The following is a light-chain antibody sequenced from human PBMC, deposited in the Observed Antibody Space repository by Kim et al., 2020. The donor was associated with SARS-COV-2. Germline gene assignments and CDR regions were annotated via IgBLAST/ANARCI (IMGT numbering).Light chain of an antibody. CDR2: RAS. Sequence: GDRVTITCRASQSVSGWLNWYQQKAGKAPHLLIYRASTLQSGVPPRFSASASGTDFALTISSLQPEDSATYYCQQSYNFPRTFGQGTKVDIK. V-gene: IGKV1-39*01. J-gene: IGKJ1*01. CDR1: QSVSGW. CDR3: QQSYNFPRT.